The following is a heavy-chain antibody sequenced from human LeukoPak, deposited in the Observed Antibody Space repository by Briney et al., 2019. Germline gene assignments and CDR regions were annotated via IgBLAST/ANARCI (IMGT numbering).Heavy chain of an antibody. CDR3: ASAYCGGDCLPGFDP. D-gene: IGHD2-21*02. Sequence: PSETLSLTCAVYGGSFSGYYWSWTRQPPGKGLEWIGEINHSGSTNYNPSLKSRVTISVDTSKNQFSLKLSSVTAADTAVYCCASAYCGGDCLPGFDPWGQGTLVTVSS. J-gene: IGHJ5*02. V-gene: IGHV4-34*01. CDR1: GGSFSGYY. CDR2: INHSGST.